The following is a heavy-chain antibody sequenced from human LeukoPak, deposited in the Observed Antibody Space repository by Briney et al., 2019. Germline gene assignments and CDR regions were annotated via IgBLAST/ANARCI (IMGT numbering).Heavy chain of an antibody. CDR3: TTGYGTLDF. D-gene: IGHD2-8*01. J-gene: IGHJ4*02. V-gene: IGHV3-15*01. CDR2: IRSQSDGGTA. Sequence: GGSLRLSCAVSRFTFSDAWMAWVRQGPGKGLEHVGRIRSQSDGGTADYAAPVKDRFTILRDDSNNMVYLYMNNLKIEDTAMYYCTTGYGTLDFWGQGTLVAVSS. CDR1: RFTFSDAW.